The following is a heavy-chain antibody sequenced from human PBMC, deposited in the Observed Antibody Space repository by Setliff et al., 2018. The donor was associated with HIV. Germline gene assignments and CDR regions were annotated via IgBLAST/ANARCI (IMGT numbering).Heavy chain of an antibody. J-gene: IGHJ4*01. Sequence: SVKVSCKASGYTFTAYGVSWVRQAPGQGLEWMGRIIPIFGTANYTQKFQGRVTITADKSTRTAYMELSSLRSEDTAVYYCARDGWDYYGSGTYPPLYYFDSWGQGTLVTVSS. D-gene: IGHD3-10*01. V-gene: IGHV1-69*06. CDR3: ARDGWDYYGSGTYPPLYYFDS. CDR2: IIPIFGTA. CDR1: GYTFTAYG.